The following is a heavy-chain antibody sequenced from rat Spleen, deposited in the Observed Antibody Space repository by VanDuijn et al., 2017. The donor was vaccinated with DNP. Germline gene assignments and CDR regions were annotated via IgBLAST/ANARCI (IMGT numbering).Heavy chain of an antibody. D-gene: IGHD3-2*01. CDR2: IISDGTRS. CDR3: ARHQWTLYFDY. J-gene: IGHJ2*01. Sequence: EVQLVESGGGLVQPGRSLKLSCAASGFTFTDYSVAWVRQAPKKGLEWVATIISDGTRSDYRDSVKGRFIISRDNAKSTLDLQMDSLRSEDTATYYCARHQWTLYFDYWGQGVLVTVSS. V-gene: IGHV5S10*01. CDR1: GFTFTDYS.